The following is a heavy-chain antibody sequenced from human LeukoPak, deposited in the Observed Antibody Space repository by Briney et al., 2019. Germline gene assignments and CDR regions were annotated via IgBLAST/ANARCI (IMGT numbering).Heavy chain of an antibody. CDR2: IYYSGST. Sequence: SQTLSLTCTVSGGSISSYYWSWIRQPPGKGLEWIGYIYYSGSTNCNPSVKSRVAMSVDTSKKQFSLKLSSLTAADTAVYYCARGGTAVIAPYAFDIWGQGTMVTVSS. J-gene: IGHJ3*02. CDR1: GGSISSYY. CDR3: ARGGTAVIAPYAFDI. V-gene: IGHV4-59*01. D-gene: IGHD4-23*01.